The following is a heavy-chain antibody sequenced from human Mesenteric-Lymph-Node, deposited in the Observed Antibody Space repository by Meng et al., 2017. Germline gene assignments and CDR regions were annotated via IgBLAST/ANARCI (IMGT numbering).Heavy chain of an antibody. Sequence: SETLSLTCTVSGGSISSGGYYWSWIRQHPGKGLEWIGYIYYSGSTYYNPSLKSLVTISVDTSKNQFSLKLSSVTAADTAVYYCARGPTVTAFDIWGQGTMVTVSS. V-gene: IGHV4-31*01. J-gene: IGHJ3*02. CDR1: GGSISSGGYY. CDR2: IYYSGST. D-gene: IGHD4-17*01. CDR3: ARGPTVTAFDI.